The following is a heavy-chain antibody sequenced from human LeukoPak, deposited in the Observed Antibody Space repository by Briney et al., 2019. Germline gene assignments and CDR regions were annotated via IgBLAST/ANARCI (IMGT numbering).Heavy chain of an antibody. J-gene: IGHJ3*02. Sequence: GGSLRLSCAASGFTFSSYSMNWVRQAPGKGLEWVSYISSSSSTIYYADSVKGRFTISRDNAKNSLYLQMNSLRAEDTAVYYCARETGNYDFWSGRAFDTWGQGTMVTVSS. CDR2: ISSSSSTI. CDR1: GFTFSSYS. D-gene: IGHD3-3*01. CDR3: ARETGNYDFWSGRAFDT. V-gene: IGHV3-48*01.